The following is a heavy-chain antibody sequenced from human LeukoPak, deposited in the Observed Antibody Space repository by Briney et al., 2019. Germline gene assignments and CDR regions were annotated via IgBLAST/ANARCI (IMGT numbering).Heavy chain of an antibody. D-gene: IGHD3-9*01. V-gene: IGHV3-11*04. CDR2: ISSSGSAI. J-gene: IGHJ4*02. CDR1: GFTFSDYY. CDR3: AREDILTGWNFFDY. Sequence: GGSLRLSCEASGFTFSDYYMSWIRQAPGKGLEWVSYISSSGSAIYYADSVKGRFTISRDNAKNSLYLQMNSLRAEDTAVYYCAREDILTGWNFFDYWGQGILVTVSS.